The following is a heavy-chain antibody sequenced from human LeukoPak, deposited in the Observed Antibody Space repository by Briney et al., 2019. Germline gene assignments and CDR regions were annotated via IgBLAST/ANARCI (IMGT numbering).Heavy chain of an antibody. CDR3: ARDDYDFWSGYYGDAYYFDY. CDR1: GYTFTGYY. V-gene: IGHV1-2*02. J-gene: IGHJ4*02. Sequence: ASVKVSCKASGYTFTGYYMHWVRQAPGQGLEWMGWINPNSGGTNYAQKFQGRVTMTRDTSISTAYMELSRLRSDDTAVYYCARDDYDFWSGYYGDAYYFDYWGQGTLVTVSS. D-gene: IGHD3-3*01. CDR2: INPNSGGT.